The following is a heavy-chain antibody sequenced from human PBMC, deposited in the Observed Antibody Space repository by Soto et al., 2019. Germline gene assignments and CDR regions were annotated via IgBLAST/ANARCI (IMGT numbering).Heavy chain of an antibody. D-gene: IGHD7-27*01. CDR2: IMPLYAKP. CDR3: ASLNNWGSGDGRIDV. V-gene: IGHV1-69*01. Sequence: QVQLVQSGAEVKKPGSSVKVSCKSSGGTFNTYTISWVRQVPGQGLEWMGGIMPLYAKPTYAQPFLGRLTIAADEHTSTVYMELSSLRSEDTALYSCASLNNWGSGDGRIDVWGRGTAVSVSS. J-gene: IGHJ6*02. CDR1: GGTFNTYT.